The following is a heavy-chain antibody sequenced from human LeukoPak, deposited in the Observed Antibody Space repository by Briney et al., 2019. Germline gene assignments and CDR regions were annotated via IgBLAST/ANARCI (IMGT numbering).Heavy chain of an antibody. Sequence: GASVKVSCKASGYTFTSYYMHWVRQAPGQGLEWMGIINPSGGSTSFAQKFQGRVTMTRDTSTSTVYMELCSLRSEDTAVYYCATKSIAAAAPGDAFDIWGQGTMVTVSS. CDR2: INPSGGST. CDR1: GYTFTSYY. J-gene: IGHJ3*02. CDR3: ATKSIAAAAPGDAFDI. V-gene: IGHV1-46*01. D-gene: IGHD6-13*01.